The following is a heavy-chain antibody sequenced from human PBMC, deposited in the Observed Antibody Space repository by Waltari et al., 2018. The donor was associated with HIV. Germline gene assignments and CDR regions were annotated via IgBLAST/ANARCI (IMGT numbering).Heavy chain of an antibody. J-gene: IGHJ6*02. CDR2: IKLNKGGT. CDR3: ATVRDYGEYKLFGDLNYGMGV. Sequence: VQLVQSGAEVKKPGASVKVSCKTSASTSTGYSMHWVRQAPGQGLAWMGRIKLNKGGTNYAHKCQGRVTNTTDPSTSTHNRARSRLISDDTAVYYCATVRDYGEYKLFGDLNYGMGVWVQGTTVTVS. V-gene: IGHV1-2*06. D-gene: IGHD4-17*01. CDR1: ASTSTGYS.